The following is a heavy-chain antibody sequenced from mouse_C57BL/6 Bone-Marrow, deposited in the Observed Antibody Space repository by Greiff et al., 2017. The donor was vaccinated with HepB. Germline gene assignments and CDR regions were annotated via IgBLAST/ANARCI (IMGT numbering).Heavy chain of an antibody. V-gene: IGHV1-85*01. Sequence: QVQLQQSGPELVKPGASVKLSCKASGYTFTSYDINWVKQRPGQGLEWIGWIYPRDGSTKYNEKFKGKATLTVDTSSSTAYMELHSLTSEDSAVYFCARNYYGSSEAWFAYWGQGTLVTVSA. CDR2: IYPRDGST. CDR3: ARNYYGSSEAWFAY. D-gene: IGHD1-1*01. CDR1: GYTFTSYD. J-gene: IGHJ3*01.